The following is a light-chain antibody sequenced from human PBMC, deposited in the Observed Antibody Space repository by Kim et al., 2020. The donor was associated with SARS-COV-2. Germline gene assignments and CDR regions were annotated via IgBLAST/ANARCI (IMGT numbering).Light chain of an antibody. CDR3: HHLTSSPYYS. CDR1: QSMSAGY. J-gene: IGKJ2*03. V-gene: IGKV3-20*01. Sequence: VVLTQSPGTLSLSPGERATLSCRASQSMSAGYLTWYQQKPGQAPRLLMYATSIRATGIPDRFSGSESGTDFILTINRLEPEDSAFYYCHHLTSSPYYSFGQGTKLEI. CDR2: ATS.